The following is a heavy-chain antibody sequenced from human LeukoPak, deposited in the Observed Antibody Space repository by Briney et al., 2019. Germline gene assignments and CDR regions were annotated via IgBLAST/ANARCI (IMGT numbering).Heavy chain of an antibody. CDR1: GYTFTGYY. Sequence: GASVKVSCKASGYTFTGYYMHWVRQAPGQGLEWMGWINPNSGGTNYAQKFQGRVTMTRDTSISTAYMELSRLRSDDTAVYYCARDIVVVPAARPGAFDIWGQGTMVTVSS. V-gene: IGHV1-2*02. J-gene: IGHJ3*02. CDR2: INPNSGGT. CDR3: ARDIVVVPAARPGAFDI. D-gene: IGHD2-2*01.